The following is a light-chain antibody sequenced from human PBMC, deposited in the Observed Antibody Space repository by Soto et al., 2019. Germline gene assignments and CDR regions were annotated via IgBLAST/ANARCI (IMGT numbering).Light chain of an antibody. CDR1: QDVGKW. J-gene: IGKJ5*01. V-gene: IGKV1-12*01. Sequence: DIQMTQSPPSVSASVGDRVTSTWRASQDVGKWLAWYQQKPGKAPTLLIHGASSLQSGVPPRYSGSGYGTDFTLTISSLQPEDFATYYCQQANSFPITFGQGTRRRL. CDR2: GAS. CDR3: QQANSFPIT.